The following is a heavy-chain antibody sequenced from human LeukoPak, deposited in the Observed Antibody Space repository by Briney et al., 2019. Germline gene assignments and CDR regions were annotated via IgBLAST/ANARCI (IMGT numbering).Heavy chain of an antibody. CDR3: AELGITMIGGV. CDR2: ISSSGSTI. V-gene: IGHV3-48*04. Sequence: PGGSLRPSCAASGFTFSSYSMNWVRQAPGKGLEWVSYISSSGSTIYYADPVKGRFTISRDNAKNSLYLQMNSLRAEDTAVYYCAELGITMIGGVWGKGTTVTVSS. D-gene: IGHD3-10*02. CDR1: GFTFSSYS. J-gene: IGHJ6*04.